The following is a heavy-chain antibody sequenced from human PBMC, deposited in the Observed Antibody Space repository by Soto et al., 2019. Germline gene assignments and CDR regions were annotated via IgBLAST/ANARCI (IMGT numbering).Heavy chain of an antibody. Sequence: GGSLRLSCAASGFTFSDYYMSWIRQAPGKGLEWVSFICGSSNSTYYADSVKGRFTISRDDSKNTLSLQMSSLRAEDTAVYYCAKSGGGSCYSNLNYWGQGTPVTVSS. J-gene: IGHJ4*02. D-gene: IGHD2-15*01. V-gene: IGHV3-23*01. CDR3: AKSGGGSCYSNLNY. CDR1: GFTFSDYY. CDR2: ICGSSNST.